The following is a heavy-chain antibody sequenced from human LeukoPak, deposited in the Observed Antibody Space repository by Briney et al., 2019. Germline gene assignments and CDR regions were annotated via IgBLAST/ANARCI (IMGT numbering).Heavy chain of an antibody. CDR3: ARDAPGQSYFDY. Sequence: SQTLSLTCAISGDGVSGDRAVWNWIRQSPSRGLEWLGRTYYRSKWYNDYAVSVKGRITVNPDTSKNQFSLQLNSVTPEDTAVYYCARDAPGQSYFDYWGQGTLVTVSS. J-gene: IGHJ4*02. D-gene: IGHD2-2*01. V-gene: IGHV6-1*01. CDR2: TYYRSKWYN. CDR1: GDGVSGDRAV.